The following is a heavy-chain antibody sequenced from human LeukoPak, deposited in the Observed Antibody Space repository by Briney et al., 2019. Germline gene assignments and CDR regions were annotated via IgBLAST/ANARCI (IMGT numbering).Heavy chain of an antibody. J-gene: IGHJ4*02. CDR2: ITGSGGST. CDR3: AKWGDYDVLTGYYVSDY. V-gene: IGHV3-23*01. D-gene: IGHD3-9*01. CDR1: GCIFSNYA. Sequence: GASLRLSCAASGCIFSNYAMSWVRQAPGKGLEWVSAITGSGGSTYYADSVKGRFTISRDNSKNTLYLQMNSLRAEDTAVYYCAKWGDYDVLTGYYVSDYWGQGTLVTVSS.